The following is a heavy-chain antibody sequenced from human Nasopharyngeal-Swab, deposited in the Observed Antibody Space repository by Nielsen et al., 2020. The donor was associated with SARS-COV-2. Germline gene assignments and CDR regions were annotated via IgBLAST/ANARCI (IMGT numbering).Heavy chain of an antibody. CDR2: LYSDGRT. V-gene: IGHV3-66*01. D-gene: IGHD2-21*02. J-gene: IGHJ4*02. CDR3: ARERAGDYYSDY. CDR1: GFRDSSNY. Sequence: GSLKLFCAASGFRDSSNYKRWVRQAPGKGLEWVAILYSDGRTYYADSVKGRFTISRDNSKNTLYLQMNSLRAEDTAVYYWARERAGDYYSDYWGQGTLVTVSS.